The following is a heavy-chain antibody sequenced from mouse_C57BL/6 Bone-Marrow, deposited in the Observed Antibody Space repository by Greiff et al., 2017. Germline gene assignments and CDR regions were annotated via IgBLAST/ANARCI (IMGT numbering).Heavy chain of an antibody. V-gene: IGHV1-72*01. J-gene: IGHJ3*01. CDR1: GYTFTSYW. CDR3: ARGAYYGNYVGFAY. Sequence: VQLQQPGAELVKPGASVKLSCKASGYTFTSYWMHWVKQRPGRGLEWIGRFDPNSGGTKYNEKFKSKATLTVDKPSSTAYMQLSSLTSEDSAVYYCARGAYYGNYVGFAYWGQGTLVTVSA. CDR2: FDPNSGGT. D-gene: IGHD2-1*01.